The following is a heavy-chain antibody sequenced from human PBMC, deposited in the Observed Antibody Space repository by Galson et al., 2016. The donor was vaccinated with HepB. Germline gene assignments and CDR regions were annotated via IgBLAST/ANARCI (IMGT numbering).Heavy chain of an antibody. CDR1: GDSISNVGRH. J-gene: IGHJ4*02. V-gene: IGHV4-39*01. CDR3: VILGTAAAVANRRGSVY. Sequence: SETLSLTCTVSGDSISNVGRHWGWFRQSPEMGLEYIGSIHSSGTSYYNPSLTSRVTVSADMSRNQFFLSLTSVTAADTAIYYCVILGTAAAVANRRGSVYWSQETRVTVSS. D-gene: IGHD6-13*01. CDR2: IHSSGTS.